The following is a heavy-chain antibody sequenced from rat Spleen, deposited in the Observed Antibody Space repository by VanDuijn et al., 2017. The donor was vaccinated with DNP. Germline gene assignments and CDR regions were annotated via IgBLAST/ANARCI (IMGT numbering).Heavy chain of an antibody. D-gene: IGHD4-1*01. J-gene: IGHJ3*01. Sequence: EVQLVESGGGLVRPGNSLRLSCAASGFIFSDYAMAWVRQSPKMGLEWVATIIYDGSSTFYQDSVKGRFTISREDAKSTLYLRLNSLRSEDTAIYYCASGFGWFAYWGQGTLVTVSS. CDR1: GFIFSDYA. CDR3: ASGFGWFAY. CDR2: IIYDGSST. V-gene: IGHV5S10*01.